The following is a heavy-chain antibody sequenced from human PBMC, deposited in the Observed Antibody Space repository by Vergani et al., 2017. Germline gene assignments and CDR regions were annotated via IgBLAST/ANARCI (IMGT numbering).Heavy chain of an antibody. Sequence: VQLVESGGGVVQPGGSLRLSCAASGFTFTNYGMHWVRQAPGKGLEWVANIKQDGSEKYYVDSVKGRFTISRDNAKNSLYLQMNSLRAEDTAVYYCAREVAAAGLPHYYYGMDVWGQGTTVTVSS. J-gene: IGHJ6*02. CDR1: GFTFTNYG. CDR2: IKQDGSEK. V-gene: IGHV3-7*01. D-gene: IGHD6-13*01. CDR3: AREVAAAGLPHYYYGMDV.